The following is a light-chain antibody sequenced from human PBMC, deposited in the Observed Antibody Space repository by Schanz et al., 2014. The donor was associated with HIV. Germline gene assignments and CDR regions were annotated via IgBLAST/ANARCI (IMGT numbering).Light chain of an antibody. CDR3: QYFGNSGGT. CDR1: QSVSSS. CDR2: GAS. V-gene: IGKV3-20*01. J-gene: IGKJ4*01. Sequence: EIVMTQSPATLSVSPGERATLSCRASQSVSSSLAWYQQKPGQPPRLLIYGASSRATGIPDRFSGSGSGTDFTLTISRLEPEDFAVYYCQYFGNSGGTFGGGTKVEIK.